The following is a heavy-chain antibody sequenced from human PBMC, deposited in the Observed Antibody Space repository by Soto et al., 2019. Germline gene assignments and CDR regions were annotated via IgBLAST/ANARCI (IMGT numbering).Heavy chain of an antibody. Sequence: ASVKVSCKVSGYTLTELSMHWVRQAPGKGLEWMGGFDPEDGETIYAQKFQGRVTMTTDTSTSTAYMELRSLRSDDTAVYYCARDKTLRHDAFDIWGQGTMVTVSS. J-gene: IGHJ3*02. V-gene: IGHV1-24*01. CDR2: FDPEDGET. D-gene: IGHD3-16*01. CDR3: ARDKTLRHDAFDI. CDR1: GYTLTELS.